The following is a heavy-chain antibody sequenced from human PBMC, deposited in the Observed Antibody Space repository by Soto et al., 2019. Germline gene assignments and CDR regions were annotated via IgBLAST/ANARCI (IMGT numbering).Heavy chain of an antibody. D-gene: IGHD2-2*01. J-gene: IGHJ3*02. CDR2: IYYSGST. Sequence: SETLSLTCTVSGGSISSYYWSWIRQPPGKGLEWIGYIYYSGSTNYNPSLKSRVTISVDTSKNQFSLKLSSVTAADTAVYYCARVRPGYCSSTSCYGWAIAAFDIWGQGTMVTGSS. CDR1: GGSISSYY. CDR3: ARVRPGYCSSTSCYGWAIAAFDI. V-gene: IGHV4-59*01.